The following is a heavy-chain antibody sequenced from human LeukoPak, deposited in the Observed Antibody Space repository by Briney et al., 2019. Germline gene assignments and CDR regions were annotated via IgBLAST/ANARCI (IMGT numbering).Heavy chain of an antibody. CDR3: ATQNFDY. CDR1: GFTFSSYA. Sequence: PGGSLRLSCAASGFTFSSYAMSWVRQAPGQGLEWVSTISDSGGSTYYADSVKGRFTLSRDNSKSTLSLQMNSLRADDTAVYYCATQNFDYWGQGTLVTLSS. CDR2: ISDSGGST. V-gene: IGHV3-23*01. J-gene: IGHJ4*02.